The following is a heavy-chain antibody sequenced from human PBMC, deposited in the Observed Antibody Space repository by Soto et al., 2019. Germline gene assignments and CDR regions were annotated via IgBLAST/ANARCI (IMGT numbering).Heavy chain of an antibody. CDR2: IYYSGST. D-gene: IGHD3-9*01. CDR1: GGSISSYY. Sequence: PSETLSLTCTVSGGSISSYYWSWIRQPPGKGLEWIGYIYYSGSTNYNPSLKSRVTISVDTSKNQFSLKLSSVTAADTAVYYRARNWDYDILTGYYKGWFDHWGQGTLVTVSS. V-gene: IGHV4-59*01. J-gene: IGHJ5*02. CDR3: ARNWDYDILTGYYKGWFDH.